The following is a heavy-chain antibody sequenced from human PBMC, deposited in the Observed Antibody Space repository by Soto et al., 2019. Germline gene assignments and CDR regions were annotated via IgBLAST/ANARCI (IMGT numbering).Heavy chain of an antibody. CDR2: IFSDDDK. Sequence: QVTLKESGPVLVKPTETLTLTCTVSGFSLSNVRMGVSWIRQPPGKALEWLAHIFSDDDKSYNTSLKSRLTISKDTSKSQGVLTINNMDPVDTATYFCARVNGMVIENYSYAVGVWGQGTTVTVSS. J-gene: IGHJ6*02. CDR3: ARVNGMVIENYSYAVGV. D-gene: IGHD2-15*01. CDR1: GFSLSNVRMG. V-gene: IGHV2-26*01.